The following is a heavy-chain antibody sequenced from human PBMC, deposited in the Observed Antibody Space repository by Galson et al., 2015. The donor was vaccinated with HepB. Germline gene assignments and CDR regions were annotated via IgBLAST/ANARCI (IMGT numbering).Heavy chain of an antibody. CDR3: ARVRLELPIDY. CDR2: ISSSGSTI. V-gene: IGHV3-11*01. J-gene: IGHJ4*02. CDR1: GFTFSDYY. D-gene: IGHD1-7*01. Sequence: SLRLSCAASGFTFSDYYMSWIRQAPGKGLEWVSYISSSGSTIYYADSVKGRFTISRDHAKNSLYLQMNSLRAEDTAVYYCARVRLELPIDYWGQGTLVTVSS.